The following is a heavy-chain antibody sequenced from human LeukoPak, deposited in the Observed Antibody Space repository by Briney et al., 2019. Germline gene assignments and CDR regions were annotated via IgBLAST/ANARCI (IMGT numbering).Heavy chain of an antibody. CDR2: IKQDESEK. D-gene: IGHD1-1*01. CDR1: GFTFSSYW. V-gene: IGHV3-7*01. Sequence: GGSLRLSCAASGFTFSSYWMSWVRQAPGKGLEWVANIKQDESEKYYVDSLKGRFTISRDYAKNSLYLQMNSLRAEDTAVYYCARDKIEGPTKLDYWGQGILVTVSS. CDR3: ARDKIEGPTKLDY. J-gene: IGHJ4*02.